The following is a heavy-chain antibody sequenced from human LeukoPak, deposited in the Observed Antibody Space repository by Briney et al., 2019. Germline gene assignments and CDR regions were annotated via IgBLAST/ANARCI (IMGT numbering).Heavy chain of an antibody. Sequence: PGGSLRLSCAASGFTFSSYWMSWVRQAPGKGLEWVANIKQDGSEKYYVDSVKGRFTISRDNAKNSLYLQMNSLRAEDTAVYYCARVKSITMIVVVQYYYYYMDVWGKGTTVTVSS. J-gene: IGHJ6*03. CDR3: ARVKSITMIVVVQYYYYYMDV. V-gene: IGHV3-7*01. CDR1: GFTFSSYW. CDR2: IKQDGSEK. D-gene: IGHD3-22*01.